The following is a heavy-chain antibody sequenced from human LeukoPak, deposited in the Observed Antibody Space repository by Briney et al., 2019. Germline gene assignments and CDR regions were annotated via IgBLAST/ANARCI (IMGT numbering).Heavy chain of an antibody. CDR3: ARGRSMGDY. D-gene: IGHD2-21*01. CDR2: IYYSGST. V-gene: IGHV4-59*01. J-gene: IGHJ4*02. CDR1: GGSISSYY. Sequence: SETLSLTCTVSGGSISSYYWSWIRQPPGKGLEWIGYIYYSGSTNYNPSLKSRVTISVDTSKNQFSLKLSSVTAEDTAVYYCARGRSMGDYWGQGTLVTVSS.